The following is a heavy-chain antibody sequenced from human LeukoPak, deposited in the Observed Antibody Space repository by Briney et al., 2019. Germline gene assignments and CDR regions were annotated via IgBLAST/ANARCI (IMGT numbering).Heavy chain of an antibody. V-gene: IGHV4-39*01. CDR3: ARLYYDSSGYYQICYFDY. J-gene: IGHJ4*02. D-gene: IGHD3-22*01. Sequence: SETLSLTCTVSGGSISSSSYYWGWIRQPPGKGLEWVGSIYYSGSTYYNPSLKSRVTISVDTSKDQFSLNLSSVTAADTAVYYCARLYYDSSGYYQICYFDYWGQGTLVTVSS. CDR2: IYYSGST. CDR1: GGSISSSSYY.